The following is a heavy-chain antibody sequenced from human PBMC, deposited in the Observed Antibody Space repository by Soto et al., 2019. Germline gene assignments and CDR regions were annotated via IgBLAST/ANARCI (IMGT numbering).Heavy chain of an antibody. D-gene: IGHD2-15*01. CDR1: GGSISSYY. CDR3: ATTGSAVAWRWFDP. CDR2: IYTSGST. V-gene: IGHV4-4*07. Sequence: SETLSLTCTVSGGSISSYYWSWIRQPAGKGLEWIGRIYTSGSTNYNPSLKSRVTMSVDTSKNQFSLKLSSVTAADTAVYYCATTGSAVAWRWFDPWGQGTQVTVSS. J-gene: IGHJ5*02.